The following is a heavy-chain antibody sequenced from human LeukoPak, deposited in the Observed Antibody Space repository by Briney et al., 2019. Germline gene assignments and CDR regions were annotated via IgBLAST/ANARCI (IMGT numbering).Heavy chain of an antibody. V-gene: IGHV3-21*04. CDR2: ISSSSSYI. Sequence: GGSLRLSCAASGFTFSGYRMNWVRQAPGKGLEWVSSISSSSSYIYYADSVKGRFTISRDNSKNTLYLQMNSLRAEDTAVYYCAKDGSSSWQDKYFQHWGQGTLVTVSS. CDR1: GFTFSGYR. J-gene: IGHJ1*01. D-gene: IGHD6-13*01. CDR3: AKDGSSSWQDKYFQH.